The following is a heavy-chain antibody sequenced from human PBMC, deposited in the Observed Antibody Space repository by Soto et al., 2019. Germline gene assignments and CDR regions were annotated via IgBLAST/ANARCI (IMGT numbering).Heavy chain of an antibody. CDR3: ARDSDCHSTSCFFPPHV. V-gene: IGHV3-21*06. CDR1: GFTFSDEN. D-gene: IGHD2-2*01. CDR2: ISGGGSYI. Sequence: KPGGSLRLSCSASGFTFSDENMSWVRQVPGKGLEWVSGISGGGSYIFYADSAQGRFSISRDNPKNSLFLEMNSLRVEDTAVYYCARDSDCHSTSCFFPPHVWGQGTTVTVSS. J-gene: IGHJ6*02.